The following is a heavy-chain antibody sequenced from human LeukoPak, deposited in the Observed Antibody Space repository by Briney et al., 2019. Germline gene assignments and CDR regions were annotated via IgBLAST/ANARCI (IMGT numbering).Heavy chain of an antibody. CDR2: FDPEDGET. CDR1: GYTLTELS. Sequence: ASVKVSCKVSGYTLTELSMHWVRQAPGKGLEWMGGFDPEDGETIYAQKFQGRVTMTEDTSTDTAYMELSSLRSEDAAVYYCATSDLASFMVRGAEDTPAFDYWGQGTLVTVSS. CDR3: ATSDLASFMVRGAEDTPAFDY. J-gene: IGHJ4*02. V-gene: IGHV1-24*01. D-gene: IGHD3-10*01.